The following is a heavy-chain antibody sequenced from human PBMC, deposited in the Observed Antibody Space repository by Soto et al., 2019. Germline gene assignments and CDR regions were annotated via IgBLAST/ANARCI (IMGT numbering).Heavy chain of an antibody. D-gene: IGHD6-19*01. Sequence: QVQLQESGPGLVKPSQTLSLTSTVSGGSISSGDYYWSWIRQPPGKGLEWIGYIYYSGSTYYNPSLKSRVTISVDTSKNQFSLKLSSVTAADTAVYYCARDQNSSGWYDLGGFDYWGQGTLVTVSS. V-gene: IGHV4-30-4*01. J-gene: IGHJ4*02. CDR2: IYYSGST. CDR3: ARDQNSSGWYDLGGFDY. CDR1: GGSISSGDYY.